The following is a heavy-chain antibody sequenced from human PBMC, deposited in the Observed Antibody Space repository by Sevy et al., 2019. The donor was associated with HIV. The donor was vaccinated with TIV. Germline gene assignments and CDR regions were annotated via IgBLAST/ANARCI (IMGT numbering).Heavy chain of an antibody. Sequence: GGSLRLSCAASGFTFSSYSMNWVRQAPGKGLEWVSYISSSRSTIYYADSVKGRFTISRDNAKNSLYLQMNSLRDEDTDVYYCARDLRITMIVVAALDAFDIWGQGTMVTVSS. CDR2: ISSSRSTI. J-gene: IGHJ3*02. CDR1: GFTFSSYS. D-gene: IGHD3-22*01. CDR3: ARDLRITMIVVAALDAFDI. V-gene: IGHV3-48*02.